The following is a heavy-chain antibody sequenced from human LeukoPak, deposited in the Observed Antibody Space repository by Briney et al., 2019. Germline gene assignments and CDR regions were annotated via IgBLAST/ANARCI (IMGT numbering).Heavy chain of an antibody. V-gene: IGHV4-39*01. J-gene: IGHJ4*02. CDR2: IYYSGST. CDR1: GGSISSSSYY. D-gene: IGHD3-22*01. CDR3: ARQGHYYYDSSGRFDY. Sequence: SETLSLTCTVSGGSISSSSYYWGWIRQPPGKGLEWIGSIYYSGSTYYNPSLKSRVTISVYTSKNQFSLKLSSVTAADTAVYYCARQGHYYYDSSGRFDYWGQGTLVTVSS.